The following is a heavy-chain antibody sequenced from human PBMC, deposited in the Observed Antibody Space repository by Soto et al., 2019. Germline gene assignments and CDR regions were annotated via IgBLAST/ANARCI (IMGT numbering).Heavy chain of an antibody. CDR2: ISAYNGNT. CDR1: GYTFTSYG. V-gene: IGHV1-18*04. D-gene: IGHD6-6*01. J-gene: IGHJ6*02. Sequence: ASVKVSCKAPGYTFTSYGISWVRQAPGQGLEWMGWISAYNGNTNYAQKLQGRVTMTTDTSTSTAYMELRSLRSDDTAVYYCARGRAARLVRDYYYGMDVWGQGTTVTVSS. CDR3: ARGRAARLVRDYYYGMDV.